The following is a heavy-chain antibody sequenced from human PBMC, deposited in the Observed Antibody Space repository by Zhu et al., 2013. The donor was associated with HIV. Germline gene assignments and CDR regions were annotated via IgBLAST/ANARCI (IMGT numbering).Heavy chain of an antibody. CDR1: GGTFSSYA. D-gene: IGHD4-17*01. CDR2: IIPIFGTA. Sequence: QVQLVQSGAEVKKPGSSVKVSCKASGGTFSSYAISWVRQAPGQGLEWMGGIIPIFGTANYAQKFQGRVTITADESTSTAYMELSSLRSEDTAVYYCARVRADALTTVTTFVRYYYYYGMDVWGQGTTVTVSS. J-gene: IGHJ6*02. V-gene: IGHV1-69*01. CDR3: ARVRADALTTVTTFVRYYYYYGMDV.